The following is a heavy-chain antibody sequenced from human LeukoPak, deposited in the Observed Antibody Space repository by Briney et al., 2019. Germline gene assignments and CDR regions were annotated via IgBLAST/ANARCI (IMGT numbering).Heavy chain of an antibody. Sequence: PGASVKVSRKTSGYSFTDYYLHWVRQAPGQGLEWMGRISPNSGGTVSAQKFQGRVTMTRDTSISTAYMELNRLTSDDTAVYYCAREGYSGRRDFDYWGQGALVTVSS. CDR2: ISPNSGGT. CDR3: AREGYSGRRDFDY. J-gene: IGHJ4*02. V-gene: IGHV1-2*06. CDR1: GYSFTDYY. D-gene: IGHD1-26*01.